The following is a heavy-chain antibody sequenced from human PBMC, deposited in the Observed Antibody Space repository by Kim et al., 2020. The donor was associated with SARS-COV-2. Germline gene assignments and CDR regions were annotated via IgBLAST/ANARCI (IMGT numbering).Heavy chain of an antibody. J-gene: IGHJ4*02. Sequence: SETLSLTCTVSGGSISSSSYYWGWIRQPPGKGLEWIGSIYYSGSTYYNPSLKSRVTISVDTSKNQFSLKLSSVTAADTAVYYCARHQQPGYSYGFGYWGQGTLVTVSS. CDR2: IYYSGST. D-gene: IGHD5-18*01. CDR1: GGSISSSSYY. V-gene: IGHV4-39*01. CDR3: ARHQQPGYSYGFGY.